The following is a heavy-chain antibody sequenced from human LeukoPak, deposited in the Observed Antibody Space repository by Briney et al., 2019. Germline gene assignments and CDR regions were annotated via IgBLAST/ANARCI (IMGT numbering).Heavy chain of an antibody. CDR1: GFTFSNYW. J-gene: IGHJ4*02. CDR2: IKEDGSDK. V-gene: IGHV3-7*04. Sequence: GESLRLSCAASGFTFSNYWMTWVRQAPGKGLEWGANIKEDGSDKYYVDSVKDRFTISRDNAKNSLYLQMNSLRVEDTAVYFCARDQWRLFDYWGQGTLVAVSS. CDR3: ARDQWRLFDY. D-gene: IGHD2-21*02.